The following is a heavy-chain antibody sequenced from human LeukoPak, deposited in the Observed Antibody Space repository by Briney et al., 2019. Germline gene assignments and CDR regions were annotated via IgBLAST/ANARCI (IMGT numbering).Heavy chain of an antibody. J-gene: IGHJ5*02. CDR3: ARGSEWELLSCDH. CDR1: GFTFSSYS. CDR2: ISTSSSHM. V-gene: IGHV3-21*01. D-gene: IGHD1-26*01. Sequence: GGSLRLSCAASGFTFSSYSMNWVRQAPGKGLELVSSISTSSSHMYYADSVKGRFTIPRDNARNSLYLQMNSLRAEDTAVYYCARGSEWELLSCDHWGQGTLVTVSS.